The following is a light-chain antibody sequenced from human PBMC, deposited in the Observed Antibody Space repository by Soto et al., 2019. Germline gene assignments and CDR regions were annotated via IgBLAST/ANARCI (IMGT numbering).Light chain of an antibody. CDR1: SSDVGATDY. CDR3: ISHAGVSNV. Sequence: QSALTQPPSASGSPGQSVAISCTGTSSDVGATDYVSWYQQHSGKAPKLLLYVVNKRPSGVPDRFSGSKSGNTASLTVSALQADDEADYYCISHAGVSNVLGTGTKLTVL. J-gene: IGLJ1*01. CDR2: VVN. V-gene: IGLV2-8*01.